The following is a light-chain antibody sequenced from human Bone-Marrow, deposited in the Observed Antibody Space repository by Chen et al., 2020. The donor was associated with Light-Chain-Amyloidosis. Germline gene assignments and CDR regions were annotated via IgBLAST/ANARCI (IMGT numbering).Light chain of an antibody. CDR3: LFSYNGTWV. V-gene: IGLV7-46*01. Sequence: QAVVTQEPSWTVSPGGTVPLTCGSSTGTVTSGHYPYWFQQKPGQAPRTLIYNTNNKHAWTPARFSGSLLGGKAALTLSGAQPEDEAEYFCLFSYNGTWVFGGGTELTVL. CDR2: NTN. CDR1: TGTVTSGHY. J-gene: IGLJ3*02.